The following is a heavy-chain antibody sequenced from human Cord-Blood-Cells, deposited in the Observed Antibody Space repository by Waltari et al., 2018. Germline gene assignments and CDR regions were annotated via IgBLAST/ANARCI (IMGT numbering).Heavy chain of an antibody. Sequence: EVQLVESGGGLIQPGGSLRLSCAASGFTVSSIYMIWVRQAPGKGLEWVSVIYSGGSTYYADSVKGRFTISRDNSKNTLYLQMNSLRAEDTAVYYCARDSGSSDFDYWGQGTLVTVSS. V-gene: IGHV3-53*01. D-gene: IGHD1-26*01. CDR1: GFTVSSIY. CDR2: IYSGGST. CDR3: ARDSGSSDFDY. J-gene: IGHJ4*02.